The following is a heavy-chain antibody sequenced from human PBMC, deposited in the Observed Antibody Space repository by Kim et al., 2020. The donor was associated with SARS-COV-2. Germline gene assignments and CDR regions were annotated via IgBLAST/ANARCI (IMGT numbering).Heavy chain of an antibody. V-gene: IGHV3-66*01. D-gene: IGHD3-10*01. CDR3: ARVPLYYGSGRRQYWFDP. J-gene: IGHJ5*02. CDR1: GFTVSSNY. CDR2: IYSGGST. Sequence: GGSLRLSCAASGFTVSSNYMSWVRQAPGKGLEWVSVIYSGGSTYYADSVKGRFTISRDNSKNTLYLQMNSLRAEDTAVYYCARVPLYYGSGRRQYWFDPWGQGTLVTVSS.